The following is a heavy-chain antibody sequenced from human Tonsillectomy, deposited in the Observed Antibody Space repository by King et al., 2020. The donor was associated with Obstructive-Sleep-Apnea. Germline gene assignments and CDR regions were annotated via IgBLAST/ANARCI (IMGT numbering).Heavy chain of an antibody. CDR1: GFIFSSYS. J-gene: IGHJ5*02. V-gene: IGHV3-21*06. D-gene: IGHD3-10*01. CDR3: ARDFLSGNYIRWFDP. Sequence: VQLVESGGGLVKPGGSLRLSCAASGFIFSSYSMNWVRQAPGKGLEWVSSISSNSAYIYYADSVKGRFTISRDNAKNSLYLQMNSLRAEDTAVYYCARDFLSGNYIRWFDPWGQGTLVTVSS. CDR2: ISSNSAYI.